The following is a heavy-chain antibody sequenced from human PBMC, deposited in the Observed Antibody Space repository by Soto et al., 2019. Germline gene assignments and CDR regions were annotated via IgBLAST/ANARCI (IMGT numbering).Heavy chain of an antibody. CDR3: AGGPPDFNSGFDF. V-gene: IGHV6-1*01. CDR1: MDSVSNNRAT. D-gene: IGHD1-26*01. Sequence: SQTLSLTCAISMDSVSNNRATWNWIRQSPSGGLEWLGRTYYRSKWISDYAMSVKGRISINPDTSKNLVSLHLNFVTHEDTAVYYCAGGPPDFNSGFDFWGQGTPVTVSS. CDR2: TYYRSKWIS. J-gene: IGHJ4*02.